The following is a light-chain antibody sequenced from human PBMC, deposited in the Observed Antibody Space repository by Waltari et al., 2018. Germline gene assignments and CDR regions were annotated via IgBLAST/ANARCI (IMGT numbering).Light chain of an antibody. V-gene: IGKV1-39*01. CDR2: AAS. Sequence: DIQMTQSPSSLSASVGDRVTITCRASQSISSYLNWYQQKPGKGPELLIYAASSLQSGVPSRFSGSGSGTDFTLTISSLQPEDFATYYCQQSYSTPFTFGPGTKVDIK. CDR1: QSISSY. CDR3: QQSYSTPFT. J-gene: IGKJ3*01.